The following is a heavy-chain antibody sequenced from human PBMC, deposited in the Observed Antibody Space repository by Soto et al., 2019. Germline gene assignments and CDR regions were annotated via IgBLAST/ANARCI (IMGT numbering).Heavy chain of an antibody. CDR1: GYSTSSGYY. CDR2: IYHSGST. V-gene: IGHV4-38-2*01. D-gene: IGHD3-10*01. Sequence: SETLSLTCAVSGYSTSSGYYWGWIRQPPGKGLEWIGSIYHSGSTYYNPSLKSRVTISVDTSKNQFSLKLSSVTAADTAVYYCARAGYYGSGSYYKTPYYYYYGMDVWGQGTTVTVSS. J-gene: IGHJ6*02. CDR3: ARAGYYGSGSYYKTPYYYYYGMDV.